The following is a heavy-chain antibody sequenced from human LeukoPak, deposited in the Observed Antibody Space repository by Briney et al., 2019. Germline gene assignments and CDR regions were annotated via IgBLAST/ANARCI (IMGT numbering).Heavy chain of an antibody. CDR3: ARARQQQLSTYAFDI. CDR1: GFTFSSYD. D-gene: IGHD6-13*01. CDR2: IGTAGDT. J-gene: IGHJ3*02. Sequence: GGSLRLSCAASGFTFSSYDMHWVRQATGKGLEWVSAIGTAGDTYYPGSVKGRFTIPRENAKNSLYLQMNSPRAGDTAVYYCARARQQQLSTYAFDIWGQGTMVTVSS. V-gene: IGHV3-13*01.